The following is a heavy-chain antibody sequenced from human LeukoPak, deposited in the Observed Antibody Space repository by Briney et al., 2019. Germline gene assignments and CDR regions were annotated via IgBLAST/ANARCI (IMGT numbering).Heavy chain of an antibody. Sequence: ASVKVSCKASGGTFSSYANSWVRQAPGQGLEWMGRIIPILGIANYAQKLQGRVTMTTDTSTSTAYMELRSLRSDDTAVYYCARDQAGSYPAETYYYDSSGRTFDYWGQGTLVTVSS. CDR3: ARDQAGSYPAETYYYDSSGRTFDY. J-gene: IGHJ4*02. V-gene: IGHV1-69*04. D-gene: IGHD3-22*01. CDR1: GGTFSSYA. CDR2: IIPILGIA.